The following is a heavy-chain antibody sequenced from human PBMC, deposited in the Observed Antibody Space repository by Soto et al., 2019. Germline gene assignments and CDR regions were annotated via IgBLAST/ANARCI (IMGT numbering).Heavy chain of an antibody. J-gene: IGHJ5*02. CDR1: GYTFTSYG. CDR3: AGACSSTSCYGWFDP. Sequence: QVQLVQSGAEVKKPGASVKVSCKASGYTFTSYGISWVRQAPGQGLEWMGWISAYNGNTNYAQKLQGRVTMTTDTSTSKAYMELRSLRSDDTAVYYCAGACSSTSCYGWFDPWGQGTLVTVSS. V-gene: IGHV1-18*01. D-gene: IGHD2-2*01. CDR2: ISAYNGNT.